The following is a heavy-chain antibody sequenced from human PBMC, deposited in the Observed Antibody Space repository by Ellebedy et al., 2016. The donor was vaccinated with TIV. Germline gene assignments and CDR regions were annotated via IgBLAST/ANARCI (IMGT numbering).Heavy chain of an antibody. D-gene: IGHD1-26*01. CDR3: ARTIVGANTP. V-gene: IGHV3-7*04. CDR1: GFTFSSYW. J-gene: IGHJ5*02. Sequence: GESLKISXAASGFTFSSYWMSWVRQAPGKGLEWVANIKQDGSEKYYVDSVKGRFTISRDNAKNSLYLQMNSLRAEDTAVYYCARTIVGANTPWGQGTLVTVSS. CDR2: IKQDGSEK.